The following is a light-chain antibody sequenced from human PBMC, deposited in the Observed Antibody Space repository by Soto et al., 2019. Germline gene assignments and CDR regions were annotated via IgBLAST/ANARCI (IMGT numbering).Light chain of an antibody. V-gene: IGLV2-14*01. CDR3: SSYTTSSTYV. CDR1: SSDVGSYNY. J-gene: IGLJ6*01. CDR2: DVS. Sequence: QSVLTQPDSVSGSPGQTITISSTGTSSDVGSYNYVSWYQQHPGKAPKVMIYDVSNRPSGVSYRFSGSKSGNTASLTISGLQAEYEADYYCSSYTTSSTYVFGTGTQLTVL.